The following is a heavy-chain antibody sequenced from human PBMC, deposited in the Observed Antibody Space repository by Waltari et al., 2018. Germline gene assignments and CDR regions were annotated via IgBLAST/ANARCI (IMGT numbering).Heavy chain of an antibody. CDR1: GYTFTGYY. CDR3: ARVAQIAASDFDY. V-gene: IGHV1-2*02. J-gene: IGHJ4*02. D-gene: IGHD6-13*01. Sequence: QVQLVQSGAEVKKPGASVKVSCKASGYTFTGYYMHWVRQAPGQGLEWMGGINPNSGSTNYAQKFQGRVTMTRDTSSSTAYMELSRLRSDDTAVYYCARVAQIAASDFDYWGQGTLVTVSS. CDR2: INPNSGST.